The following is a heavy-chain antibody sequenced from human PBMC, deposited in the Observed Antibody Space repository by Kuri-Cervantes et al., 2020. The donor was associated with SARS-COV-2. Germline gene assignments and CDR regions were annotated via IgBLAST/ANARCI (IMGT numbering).Heavy chain of an antibody. CDR3: ARALPITIFGVVTPYSWFDP. J-gene: IGHJ5*02. CDR1: GGSISSGGYY. CDR2: IYYSGST. D-gene: IGHD3-3*01. Sequence: SETLSLTCTVSGGSISSGGYYWSWIRQHPGKGLEWIGYIYYSGSTYYNPSLKSRVTISVDTPKNQFSLKLSSVTTADTAVYYCARALPITIFGVVTPYSWFDPWGQGTLVTVSS. V-gene: IGHV4-31*03.